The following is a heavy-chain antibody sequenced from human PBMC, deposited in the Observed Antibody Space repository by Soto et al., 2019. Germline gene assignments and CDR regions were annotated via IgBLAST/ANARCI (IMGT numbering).Heavy chain of an antibody. CDR1: GGSVSSGSYY. V-gene: IGHV4-61*01. CDR3: ARGGRYGDYAESFDY. Sequence: QVQLQESGPGLVKPSETLSLTCTVSGGSVSSGSYYWSWIRQPPGKGLEWIGYIYYSGSTNYNPSLKSRVTISVDTSKNQFSLKLSSVTAADTAVYYCARGGRYGDYAESFDYWGQGTLVTVSS. J-gene: IGHJ4*02. CDR2: IYYSGST. D-gene: IGHD4-17*01.